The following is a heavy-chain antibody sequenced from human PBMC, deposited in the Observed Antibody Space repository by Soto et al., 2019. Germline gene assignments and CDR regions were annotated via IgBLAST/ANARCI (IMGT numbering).Heavy chain of an antibody. J-gene: IGHJ4*02. CDR2: ISPMFGAA. CDR3: AREGQVHTPAFVY. D-gene: IGHD3-10*01. V-gene: IGHV1-69*19. CDR1: GGTFNTYA. Sequence: QVQLVQSGAEMKKPGSSVKVSCQSSGGTFNTYAMNWVRQAPGQGPEWMGDISPMFGAANYAPKFQGRVTITAYESTGTSYMQLSSLTSEDTALSFCAREGQVHTPAFVYWGQGTLVTVSS.